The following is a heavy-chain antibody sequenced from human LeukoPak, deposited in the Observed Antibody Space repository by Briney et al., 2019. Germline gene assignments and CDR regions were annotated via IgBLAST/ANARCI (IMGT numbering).Heavy chain of an antibody. V-gene: IGHV3-30-3*01. D-gene: IGHD3-10*01. CDR2: ISYDGSNK. Sequence: TGGSLRLSCAASGFTFSSYAMNWVRQAPGKGLEWVAVISYDGSNKYYADSVKGRFTISRDNSKNTLYLQMNSLRAEDTAVYYCAPLWFGEYPHFDYWGQGTLVTVSS. CDR3: APLWFGEYPHFDY. CDR1: GFTFSSYA. J-gene: IGHJ4*02.